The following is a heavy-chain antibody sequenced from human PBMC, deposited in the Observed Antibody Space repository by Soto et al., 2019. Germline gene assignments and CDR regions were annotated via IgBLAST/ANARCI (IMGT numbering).Heavy chain of an antibody. CDR2: IYYSGST. D-gene: IGHD3-22*01. CDR3: ARETLDTNYYDSSGGMDV. Sequence: QVQLQESGPGLVKPSQTLSLTCTVSGGSISSGGYYWSWIRQHPGKGLEWIGYIYYSGSTYYNPSLKSRVTISVDTSKNQFSLKLSSVTAADTAVYYCARETLDTNYYDSSGGMDVWGQGTTVTVSS. V-gene: IGHV4-31*03. CDR1: GGSISSGGYY. J-gene: IGHJ6*02.